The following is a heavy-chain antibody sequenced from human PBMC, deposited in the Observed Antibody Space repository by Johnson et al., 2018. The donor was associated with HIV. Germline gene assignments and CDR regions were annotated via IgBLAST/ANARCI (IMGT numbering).Heavy chain of an antibody. CDR3: TTDGRYWIVGATRDAFDI. J-gene: IGHJ3*02. Sequence: VQLVESGGGVVRPGGSLRLSCAASGFTFDDYGMSWVRQAPGKGLEWVAGIKSKTDGGTTDYAAPVKGRFTISRDDSKNTLYLQMNSLKTEDTAVYYCTTDGRYWIVGATRDAFDIWGQGTMVTVSS. D-gene: IGHD1-26*01. V-gene: IGHV3-15*01. CDR1: GFTFDDYG. CDR2: IKSKTDGGTT.